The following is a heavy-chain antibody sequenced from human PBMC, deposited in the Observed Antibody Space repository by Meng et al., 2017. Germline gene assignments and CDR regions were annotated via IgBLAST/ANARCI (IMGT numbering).Heavy chain of an antibody. J-gene: IGHJ4*02. Sequence: VQVGVCVKKPVSSVTVARRASGGTFSSYAISWVRQAPGQGLERRGGIIPIFGTANYAQKFQGRVTITADESTSTAYMELSSLRSEDTAVYYCARDSDSSSWYDYFGYWGQGTLVTVSS. CDR3: ARDSDSSSWYDYFGY. D-gene: IGHD6-13*01. V-gene: IGHV1-69*01. CDR1: GGTFSSYA. CDR2: IIPIFGTA.